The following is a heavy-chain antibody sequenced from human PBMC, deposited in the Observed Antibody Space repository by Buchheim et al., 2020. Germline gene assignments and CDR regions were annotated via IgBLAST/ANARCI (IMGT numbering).Heavy chain of an antibody. V-gene: IGHV4-61*01. CDR3: AREQYREYYYDSFGYQHRWFDT. D-gene: IGHD3-22*01. CDR1: GDSISSKTNY. J-gene: IGHJ5*02. Sequence: QLQMQESGPGLVKPSQTLSLSCTVSGDSISSKTNYWSWIRQPPGKGLEWIGYIYDSGTTNYNPSLRSRVTISLDMSKNQFSLKLTSVIAADTAMYYCAREQYREYYYDSFGYQHRWFDTWGQGAL. CDR2: IYDSGTT.